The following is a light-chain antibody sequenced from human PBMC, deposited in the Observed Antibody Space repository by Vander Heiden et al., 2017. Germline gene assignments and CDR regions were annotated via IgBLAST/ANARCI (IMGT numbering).Light chain of an antibody. V-gene: IGKV1-5*03. CDR1: QSISNW. CDR2: KAS. CDR3: QQYNNYPWT. J-gene: IGKJ1*01. Sequence: DIQMTPSPSTLSASVGDRVTITCRASQSISNWLDWYQQKPGKAPKLLIYKASSLEDGVQSRFSGSGSGAECTLTISSLQPDDFATYYCQQYNNYPWTFGQGTKVEIK.